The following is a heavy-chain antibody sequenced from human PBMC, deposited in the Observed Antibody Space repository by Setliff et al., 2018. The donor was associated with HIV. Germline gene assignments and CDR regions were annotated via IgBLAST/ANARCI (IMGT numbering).Heavy chain of an antibody. V-gene: IGHV4-38-2*02. CDR2: VSSTGST. CDR3: ARDYYDKSGFPHYYFDY. CDR1: GSSINSTFR. J-gene: IGHJ4*02. Sequence: TLSLTCDVSGSSINSTFRWGWIRQSPGKGLVWIGSVSSTGSTNYNPSLMSRLTMSVDTSKNHFSLKLISVTAADTAVYYCARDYYDKSGFPHYYFDYWGQGALVTVSS. D-gene: IGHD3-22*01.